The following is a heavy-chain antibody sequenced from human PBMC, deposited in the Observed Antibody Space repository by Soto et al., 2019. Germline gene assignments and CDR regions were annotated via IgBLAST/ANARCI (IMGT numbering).Heavy chain of an antibody. Sequence: EVQLVESGGGLVQPGGSLRLSCAASGFTFSSYSMNWVRQAPGKGLEWVSYISSSSSTIYYADSVMGRFTISRDNAKNSRYLQMNSLRDEDTAVYYCAREKLGALGTRGIYSGGYHGVYYYGMDVWGQGTTVTVSS. CDR3: AREKLGALGTRGIYSGGYHGVYYYGMDV. CDR1: GFTFSSYS. J-gene: IGHJ6*02. CDR2: ISSSSSTI. V-gene: IGHV3-48*02. D-gene: IGHD3-22*01.